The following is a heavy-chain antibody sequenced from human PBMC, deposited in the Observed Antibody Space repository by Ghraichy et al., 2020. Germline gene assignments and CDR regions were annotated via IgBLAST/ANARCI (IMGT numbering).Heavy chain of an antibody. D-gene: IGHD6-13*01. V-gene: IGHV3-23*01. J-gene: IGHJ4*02. Sequence: GGSLRLSCAASGFTFSSYAMSWVRQAPGKGLEWVSAISGSGGSTYYADSVKGRFTISRDNSKNTLYLQMNSLRAEDTAVYYCAKRSPTGYSSSWYCFDYWGQGTLVTVSS. CDR2: ISGSGGST. CDR3: AKRSPTGYSSSWYCFDY. CDR1: GFTFSSYA.